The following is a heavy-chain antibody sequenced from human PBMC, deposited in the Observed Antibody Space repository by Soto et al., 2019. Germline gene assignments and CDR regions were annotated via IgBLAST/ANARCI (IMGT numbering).Heavy chain of an antibody. D-gene: IGHD6-13*01. V-gene: IGHV5-10-1*01. J-gene: IGHJ4*02. CDR2: IDPSDSYT. CDR1: GYSFASYW. CDR3: ALEEGSWCYY. Sequence: EVQLVQSGAEVKKPGESLRISCKGSGYSFASYWITWVRQMPGKGLEWMGRIDPSDSYTDYSPSSQGHVIISADKSISTAQLQWSSLKASDTGMSYCALEEGSWCYYWGQGTLVIVSS.